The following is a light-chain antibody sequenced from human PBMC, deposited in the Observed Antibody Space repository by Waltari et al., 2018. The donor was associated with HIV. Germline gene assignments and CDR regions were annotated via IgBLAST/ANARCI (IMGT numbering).Light chain of an antibody. V-gene: IGLV6-57*01. CDR1: SGRIASNY. CDR2: KDD. J-gene: IGLJ2*01. Sequence: NFMLTQPHSVSESPGKTVTISCTRSSGRIASNYVQRYQQRPGSSPTTVIYKDDQRPSGVPDRFSGSIDSSSNSASLTISGLRTEDEADYYCQSYDNENPVLFGGGTKLTVL. CDR3: QSYDNENPVL.